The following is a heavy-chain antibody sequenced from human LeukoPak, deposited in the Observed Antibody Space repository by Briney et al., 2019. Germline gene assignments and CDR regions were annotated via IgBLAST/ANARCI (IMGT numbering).Heavy chain of an antibody. D-gene: IGHD6-19*01. CDR1: GFFFSDSA. CDR3: ARSGVQWQWLLTYDAFDI. J-gene: IGHJ3*02. Sequence: PGGSLRLSCAASGFFFSDSAMAWVRQAPGKGLEWVSTTTGAGDNTHYADSVKGRFTFSRDNSKNTLFVQMNSLRTEDTAVYYCARSGVQWQWLLTYDAFDIWGQGTMVTVSS. CDR2: TTGAGDNT. V-gene: IGHV3-23*01.